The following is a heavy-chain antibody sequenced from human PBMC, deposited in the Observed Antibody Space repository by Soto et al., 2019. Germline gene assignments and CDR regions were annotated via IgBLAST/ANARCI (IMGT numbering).Heavy chain of an antibody. CDR3: AREMASGYSRTWFDP. CDR2: IVPKFGTA. V-gene: IGHV1-69*06. Sequence: QEHLVQSGAEVKKPGSSVKVSCRASGGIGSNYAISWVRQASGQGLEWMGGIVPKFGTANYAQRFKGRVMISVDKSTNSVYMELTSLRSQDTAIYYCAREMASGYSRTWFDPWGQGTLVTVSS. J-gene: IGHJ5*02. CDR1: GGIGSNYA. D-gene: IGHD2-15*01.